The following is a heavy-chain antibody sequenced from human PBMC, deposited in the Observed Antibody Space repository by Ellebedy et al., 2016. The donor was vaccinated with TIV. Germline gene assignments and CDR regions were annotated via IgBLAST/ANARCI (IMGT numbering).Heavy chain of an antibody. V-gene: IGHV1-18*01. CDR2: INTNNGNT. Sequence: AASVKVSCKASGYSFGSYGIRWVRQAPGQGLEWMGWINTNNGNTNYAEKGQGRVTMTRDSSPNTAYLELRSLRSDDTAVYYCTRASGVQWLSSSGDYWGQGTLVTVSS. D-gene: IGHD3-22*01. J-gene: IGHJ4*02. CDR1: GYSFGSYG. CDR3: TRASGVQWLSSSGDY.